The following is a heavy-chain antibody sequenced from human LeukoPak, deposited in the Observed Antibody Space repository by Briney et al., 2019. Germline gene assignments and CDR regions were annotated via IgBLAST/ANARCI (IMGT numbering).Heavy chain of an antibody. CDR3: ARGSRSYGSGSYQESYFDY. Sequence: GASLKISCKGSGYSFTSYCIGWVRQLPGKGLEWMGIIYPGDSDTRYSPSFQGQVTISADKSISTAYLQWSSLKASDTAMYYCARGSRSYGSGSYQESYFDYWGQGTLVTVSS. CDR1: GYSFTSYC. CDR2: IYPGDSDT. J-gene: IGHJ4*02. D-gene: IGHD3-10*01. V-gene: IGHV5-51*01.